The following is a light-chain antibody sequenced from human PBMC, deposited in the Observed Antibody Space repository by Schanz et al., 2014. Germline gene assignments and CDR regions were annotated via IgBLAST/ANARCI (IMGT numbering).Light chain of an antibody. CDR2: EVS. CDR1: SSDVGGYNY. V-gene: IGLV2-8*01. J-gene: IGLJ2*01. Sequence: QSALTQPASVSGSPGQSITISCTGTSSDVGGYNYVSWYQQYPGKAPKLMIYEVSKRPSGVPDRFSGSKSGNTASLTVSGLQAEDEAEYYCSSYAATNYVRAFGGGTKLTVL. CDR3: SSYAATNYVRA.